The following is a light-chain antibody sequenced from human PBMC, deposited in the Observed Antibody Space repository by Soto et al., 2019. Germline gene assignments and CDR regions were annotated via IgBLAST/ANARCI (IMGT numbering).Light chain of an antibody. CDR3: QQYRDWPLT. V-gene: IGKV3-15*01. CDR1: HSAASA. CDR2: DAS. J-gene: IGKJ4*01. Sequence: EIVLTQSPATLSVSPGERATLSCRASHSAASAVAWYQQKPGQAPSLLIYDASTRATGIPARFSGSGSATEFTLTISSLQSEDFAVYSCQQYRDWPLTFGGGTKVDIK.